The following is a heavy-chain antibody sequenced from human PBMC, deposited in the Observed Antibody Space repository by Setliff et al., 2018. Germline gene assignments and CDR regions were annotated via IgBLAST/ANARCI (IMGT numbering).Heavy chain of an antibody. Sequence: GASVKVSCKASGYTFTNYGINWVRQAPGQGLEWMGWINNYNMNTNYPQKFLGRVTMTTDTSTSTAYMELRSLRPDDTAVYYCARAGDAATGRKGVFEYWGQGTLVTVSS. CDR2: INNYNMNT. D-gene: IGHD6-13*01. V-gene: IGHV1-18*01. CDR1: GYTFTNYG. CDR3: ARAGDAATGRKGVFEY. J-gene: IGHJ4*02.